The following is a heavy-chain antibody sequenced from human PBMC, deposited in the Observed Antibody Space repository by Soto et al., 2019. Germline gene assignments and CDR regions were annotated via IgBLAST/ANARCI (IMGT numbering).Heavy chain of an antibody. J-gene: IGHJ6*02. V-gene: IGHV4-34*01. Sequence: ASETLSLTCAVYGGSFSGYYWSWIRQPPGKGLEWIGEINHSGSTNYNPSLKSRVTISVDTSKNQFSLKLSSVTAADTAVYYCARAPLDGGYSKFYGMDVRGQGTTVTVSS. CDR3: ARAPLDGGYSKFYGMDV. D-gene: IGHD4-4*01. CDR1: GGSFSGYY. CDR2: INHSGST.